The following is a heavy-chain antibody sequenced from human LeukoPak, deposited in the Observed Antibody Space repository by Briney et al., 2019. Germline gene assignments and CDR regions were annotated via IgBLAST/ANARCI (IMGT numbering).Heavy chain of an antibody. CDR1: GFTFSNYW. CDR3: ARDSVMSSGCPDY. J-gene: IGHJ4*02. D-gene: IGHD6-19*01. V-gene: IGHV3-74*01. Sequence: GGSLRLSRAASGFTFSNYWMHWVRQAPGKGLVWVSRINNDGSSTSYADSVKGRFTISRDNAKNTLDPQMNSLRAEDAAVYYCARDSVMSSGCPDYWGQGTLVTVSS. CDR2: INNDGSST.